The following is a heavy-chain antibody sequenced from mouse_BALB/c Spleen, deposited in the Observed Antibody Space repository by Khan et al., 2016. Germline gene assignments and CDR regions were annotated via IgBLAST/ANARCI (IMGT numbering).Heavy chain of an antibody. CDR2: IRSKSNNYAT. CDR3: VRDTPFAY. Sequence: EVQLVETGGGLVQPRGSLKLSCAAAGFTFNTNAMHWVRQAPGKGLEWVSRIRSKSNNYATYYADSVKDRFTISRDDSQSMLYLQMNNLKTYDTASYYCVRDTPFAYWGQGTLVTFSA. J-gene: IGHJ3*01. CDR1: GFTFNTNA. V-gene: IGHV10S3*01.